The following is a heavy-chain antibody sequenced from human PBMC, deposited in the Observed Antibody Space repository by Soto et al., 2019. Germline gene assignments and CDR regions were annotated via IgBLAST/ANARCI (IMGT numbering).Heavy chain of an antibody. CDR1: GGTFSSYA. CDR2: IIPIFGTA. D-gene: IGHD6-19*01. CDR3: ARDWAVRAFSGMDV. Sequence: SVKVSCKASGGTFSSYAISWVRQAPGQGLEWMGGIIPIFGTANYAQKFQGRVTITADKSTSTAYMELSSLRSEDTAVYYCARDWAVRAFSGMDVWGQGTTVTVSS. J-gene: IGHJ6*02. V-gene: IGHV1-69*06.